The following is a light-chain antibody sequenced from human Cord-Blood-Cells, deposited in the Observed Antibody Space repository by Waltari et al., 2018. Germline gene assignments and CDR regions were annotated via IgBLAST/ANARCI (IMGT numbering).Light chain of an antibody. V-gene: IGLV1-40*01. J-gene: IGLJ2*01. CDR3: QSYDSSLSGVV. CDR1: SSNIGAGYD. Sequence: QSVLTQPPSVSGAPGQRVTISCTGSSSNIGAGYDVHWYQQLPGTAPKLLIYGNSNRPSGVPDRFSGSKSGTSASLAITGLQAEDEADYYSQSYDSSLSGVVFCGGTKLTVL. CDR2: GNS.